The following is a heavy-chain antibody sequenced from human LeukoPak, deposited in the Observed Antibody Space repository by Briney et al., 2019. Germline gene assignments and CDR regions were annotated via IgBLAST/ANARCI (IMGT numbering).Heavy chain of an antibody. D-gene: IGHD2-2*01. Sequence: SQTLSLTCAVAAFSISSGYFWAWIRQSPGMGLEWIASIIHSGITYYNPSLKRRITISVDTSKNQFSLRLSSVTAADTAVYYCARRISTRRGETCSSTSCYFDYWGQGTLVTVSS. V-gene: IGHV4-38-2*01. CDR2: IIHSGIT. J-gene: IGHJ4*02. CDR1: AFSISSGYF. CDR3: ARRISTRRGETCSSTSCYFDY.